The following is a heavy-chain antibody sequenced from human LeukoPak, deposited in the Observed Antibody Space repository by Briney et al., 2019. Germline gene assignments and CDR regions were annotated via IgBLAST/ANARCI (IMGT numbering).Heavy chain of an antibody. CDR2: IYTSGST. J-gene: IGHJ4*02. CDR1: GGSISSGGYS. V-gene: IGHV4-61*02. CDR3: ARGGFGEPY. Sequence: SQTLSLTCAVSGGSISSGGYSWSWIRQPAGKGLEWIGRIYTSGSTYYNPSLKSRVTISIDTSKNQFSLKLSSVTAADTAVYYCARGGFGEPYWGQGILVTVSS. D-gene: IGHD3-10*01.